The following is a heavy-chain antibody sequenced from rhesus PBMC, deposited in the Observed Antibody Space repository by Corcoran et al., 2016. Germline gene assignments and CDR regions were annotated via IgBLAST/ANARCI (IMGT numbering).Heavy chain of an antibody. CDR2: ISFDESKK. CDR3: VRGFYGLDS. J-gene: IGHJ6*01. Sequence: EVQLVESGGGLVQPGGSLRLSCEASGFTFSTYGIHWVRQAPGKGLVWVAVISFDESKKYYADSMKDRFTISRDNSKNMVYLQMNNLKLEDTAVYYCVRGFYGLDSWGQGVVVTVSS. CDR1: GFTFSTYG. V-gene: IGHV3-54*02.